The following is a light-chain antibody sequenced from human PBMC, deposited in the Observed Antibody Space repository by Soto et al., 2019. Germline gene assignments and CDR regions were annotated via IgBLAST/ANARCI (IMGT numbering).Light chain of an antibody. CDR3: QQYYETPWK. J-gene: IGKJ1*01. V-gene: IGKV4-1*01. Sequence: TVMTQSVYSLAVLPGHRAPTDCNSSQSRSYSSNNKNYLSWYQQKPGQPPKLLIHWASNREFGVPDRFSGSGSGTDFTLTISSLQTEDVAVYYCQQYYETPWKFGQGTKVDIK. CDR1: QSRSYSSNNKNY. CDR2: WAS.